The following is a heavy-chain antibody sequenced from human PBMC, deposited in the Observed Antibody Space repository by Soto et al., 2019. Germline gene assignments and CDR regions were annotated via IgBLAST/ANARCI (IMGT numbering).Heavy chain of an antibody. CDR3: AKVKAYTSTMTCDY. D-gene: IGHD6-13*01. CDR2: ISGSGGST. V-gene: IGHV3-23*01. J-gene: IGHJ4*02. Sequence: EVQLLESGGSLVQPGGSLRLSCSASGFAFGDFAMSWVRQAPGKGLAWVSSISGSGGSTYYADSVKGRFTISRANSKNTLYLLMNSLRAEDTAIYYCAKVKAYTSTMTCDYWGQGTLVTVSS. CDR1: GFAFGDFA.